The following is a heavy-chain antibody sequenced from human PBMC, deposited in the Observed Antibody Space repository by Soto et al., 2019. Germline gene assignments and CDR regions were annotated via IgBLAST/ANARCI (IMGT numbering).Heavy chain of an antibody. CDR2: IRGSGGRT. V-gene: IGHV3-23*01. J-gene: IGHJ4*02. D-gene: IGHD3-3*01. CDR1: GFTFSSYA. CDR3: AKDLEWLGLFEY. Sequence: PGGSLRLPCAASGFTFSSYAMSWVRQAQGKGLEWVSAIRGSGGRTYYADSVRGRFTISRDNSKNTLYLQMNSLRAEDTAVYYCAKDLEWLGLFEYWGQGTQVTVSS.